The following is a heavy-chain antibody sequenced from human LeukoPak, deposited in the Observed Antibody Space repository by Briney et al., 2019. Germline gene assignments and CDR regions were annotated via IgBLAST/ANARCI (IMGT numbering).Heavy chain of an antibody. J-gene: IGHJ6*03. CDR1: GFTFSSYS. CDR3: ARDLATVSRRIFSGYYYYMDV. D-gene: IGHD3-9*01. CDR2: ISSSGSTI. Sequence: PGGSLRLSCAASGFTFSSYSMNWVRQAPGKGLEWVSYISSSGSTIYYADSVKGRFTISRDNAKNSLYLQMNSLRAEDTAVYYCARDLATVSRRIFSGYYYYMDVWGKGTTVTVSS. V-gene: IGHV3-48*04.